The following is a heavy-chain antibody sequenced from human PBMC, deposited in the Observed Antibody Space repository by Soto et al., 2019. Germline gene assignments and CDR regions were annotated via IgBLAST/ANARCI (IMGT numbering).Heavy chain of an antibody. CDR2: ISSSGSTI. Sequence: GGSLRLSCATSGFTFSDYYMSWIRQAPGKGLEWVSYISSSGSTIYYADSVKGRFTISRDNAKNSLYLQMNSLRAEDTAVYYCARENWNDALDYYYMDVWGKGTTVTVSS. D-gene: IGHD1-1*01. CDR3: ARENWNDALDYYYMDV. CDR1: GFTFSDYY. V-gene: IGHV3-11*01. J-gene: IGHJ6*03.